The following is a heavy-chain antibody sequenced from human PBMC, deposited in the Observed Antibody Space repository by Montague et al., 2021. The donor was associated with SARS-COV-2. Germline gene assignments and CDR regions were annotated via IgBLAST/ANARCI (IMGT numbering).Heavy chain of an antibody. J-gene: IGHJ4*02. CDR2: IYHTGST. CDR1: GDSISTDYW. Sequence: SETLSLTCVVSGDSISTDYWWSWVRLPPGELLGWGGVIYHTGSTKYTPSRKSRVSMSVDKYLNQFSLRLTSVTAAETAIYYCARKGSGVSALAYWGQGTLVTVSS. D-gene: IGHD3-10*01. CDR3: ARKGSGVSALAY. V-gene: IGHV4-4*02.